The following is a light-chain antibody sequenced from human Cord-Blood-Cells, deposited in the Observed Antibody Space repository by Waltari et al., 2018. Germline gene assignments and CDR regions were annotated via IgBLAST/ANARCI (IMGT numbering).Light chain of an antibody. CDR2: EGS. Sequence: QSALTQPASVSGSPGQSITISCTGTSSDVGSYNLVSWYQQPPGKAPKHMIYEGSKRPSGVSNRFSGSKSGNTASLTISGLQAEDEADYYCCSYAGSSTFHVVFGGGTKLTVL. CDR3: CSYAGSSTFHVV. J-gene: IGLJ2*01. CDR1: SSDVGSYNL. V-gene: IGLV2-23*03.